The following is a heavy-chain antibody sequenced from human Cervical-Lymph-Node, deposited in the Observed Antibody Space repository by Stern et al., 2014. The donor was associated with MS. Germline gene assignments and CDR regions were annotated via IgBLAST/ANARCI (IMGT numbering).Heavy chain of an antibody. D-gene: IGHD6-6*01. J-gene: IGHJ5*02. CDR2: INPKSGGT. CDR1: GYIFTDYY. CDR3: TRALRIADRPSPGGHWFDP. V-gene: IGHV1-2*02. Sequence: QVQLVQSGAEVEKPGASVKVSCKASGYIFTDYYLHWVRQAPGQGLEWMGRINPKSGGTSYAQSFQGRVTLTRDTSITTAYMDLRRLTSDDTAVYYCTRALRIADRPSPGGHWFDPWGQGTLVIVSS.